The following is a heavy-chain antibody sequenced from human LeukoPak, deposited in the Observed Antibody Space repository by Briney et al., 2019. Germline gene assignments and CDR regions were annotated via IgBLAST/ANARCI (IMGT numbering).Heavy chain of an antibody. CDR3: ARRPRGVRGVISAFDI. CDR1: GGSISSSSYY. CDR2: INHSGST. J-gene: IGHJ3*02. Sequence: SETLSLTCTVSGGSISSSSYYWSWIRQPPGKGLEWIGEINHSGSTNYNPSLKSRVTISVDTSKNQFSLKLSSVTAADTAVYYCARRPRGVRGVISAFDIWGQGTMVTVSS. V-gene: IGHV4-39*07. D-gene: IGHD3-10*01.